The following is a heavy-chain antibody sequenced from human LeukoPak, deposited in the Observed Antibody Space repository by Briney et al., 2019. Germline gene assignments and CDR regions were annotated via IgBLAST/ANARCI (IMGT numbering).Heavy chain of an antibody. V-gene: IGHV3-21*01. CDR1: GFTFSSYS. D-gene: IGHD2-2*01. Sequence: PGGSLRLSCAASGFTFSSYSMNWVRQAPGKGLEGVSYISSSSSYIYYADSVKGRFTISRDNAKKSLHLQMNSLRAEDTAVYYCARASGGIVVVSTAIYFDFWGQGTLVTVSS. CDR2: ISSSSSYI. CDR3: ARASGGIVVVSTAIYFDF. J-gene: IGHJ4*02.